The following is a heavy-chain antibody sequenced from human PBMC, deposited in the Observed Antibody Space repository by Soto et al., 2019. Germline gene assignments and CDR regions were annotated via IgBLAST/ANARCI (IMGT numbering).Heavy chain of an antibody. D-gene: IGHD2-8*01. CDR3: ARRGDCTNGVCPAAQYFQY. CDR2: INSDGSST. CDR1: GFTFSSYC. V-gene: IGHV3-74*01. J-gene: IGHJ1*01. Sequence: QPGGSLRLSCAASGFTFSSYCMHWVRQAPGKGLVWVSRINSDGSSTSYADSVKGRFTISRDNAKNTLYLQMNSLRAEDTAVYYCARRGDCTNGVCPAAQYFQYWGPVTLFTVSS.